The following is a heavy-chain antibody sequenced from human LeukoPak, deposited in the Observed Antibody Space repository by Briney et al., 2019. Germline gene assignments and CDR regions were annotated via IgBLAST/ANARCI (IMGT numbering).Heavy chain of an antibody. D-gene: IGHD1-1*01. J-gene: IGHJ4*02. CDR2: AYYRSKWYH. Sequence: SQTLSLTCAISGDSVSSNSAAWIWIRQSPSRGLEWLGMAYYRSKWYHDYAVSVKSRITVTSDTSKNQFSLQLNPVTPEDAAVYYCARTTQGIFDYWGQGTLVTVSS. V-gene: IGHV6-1*01. CDR1: GDSVSSNSAA. CDR3: ARTTQGIFDY.